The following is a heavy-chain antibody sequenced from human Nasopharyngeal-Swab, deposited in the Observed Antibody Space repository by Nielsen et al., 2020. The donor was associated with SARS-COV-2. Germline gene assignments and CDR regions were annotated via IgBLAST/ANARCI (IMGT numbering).Heavy chain of an antibody. D-gene: IGHD1-1*01. J-gene: IGHJ6*02. CDR2: IYYSGST. Sequence: GSLRLSCTVSGGSISSYYWSWIRQPPGKGLEWIGYIYYSGSTNYNPSLKSRVTISVDTSKNLLSLKLTSVTAADTAVYYCAREGTNSFDYYYGMDVWGQGTTVTVSS. V-gene: IGHV4-59*12. CDR3: AREGTNSFDYYYGMDV. CDR1: GGSISSYY.